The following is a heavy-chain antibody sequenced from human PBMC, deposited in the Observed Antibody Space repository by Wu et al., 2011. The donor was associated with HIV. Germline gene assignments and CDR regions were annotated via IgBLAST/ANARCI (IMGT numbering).Heavy chain of an antibody. J-gene: IGHJ6*02. V-gene: IGHV1-8*03. CDR1: GYTFISYD. D-gene: IGHD5-24*01. Sequence: QVQLVQSGAEVKKPGASVKVSCKASGYTFISYDINWVRQATGQGLEWMGWMNPNSGNTGYAQKFQGRVSITRNTSISTAYMELSSLRSEGTAVYYCARRGGFGXLQYYYHYYGMDVWGQGTTVTVSS. CDR2: MNPNSGNT. CDR3: ARRGGFGXLQYYYHYYGMDV.